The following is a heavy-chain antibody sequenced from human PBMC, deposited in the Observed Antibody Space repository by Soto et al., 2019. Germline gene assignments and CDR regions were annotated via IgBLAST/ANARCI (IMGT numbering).Heavy chain of an antibody. CDR2: IYWDNDK. Sequence: QITLKESGPTLVKPTQTLTLTCTFSGFSPRTNGVGVGWIRQPPGKALECLALIYWDNDKRYNPSLKSRLSVTKDTSKNQVVLTMTNMDPEDTGTYFCAHRLCDSSCYWDVGFFDYWGQGALVTVSS. V-gene: IGHV2-5*02. D-gene: IGHD2-15*01. CDR3: AHRLCDSSCYWDVGFFDY. CDR1: GFSPRTNGVG. J-gene: IGHJ4*02.